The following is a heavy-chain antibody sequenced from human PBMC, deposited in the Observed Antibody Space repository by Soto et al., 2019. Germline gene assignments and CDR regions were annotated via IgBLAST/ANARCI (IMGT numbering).Heavy chain of an antibody. V-gene: IGHV3-23*01. CDR1: GFSFSSYA. CDR3: ARVLCGSSSCHYHFYGMDV. J-gene: IGHJ6*02. CDR2: ISGSDSST. Sequence: EVQLLESGGGLVQPGGSLRLSCAASGFSFSSYAMNWVRQAPGKGLECVSVISGSDSSTYYADSVEGRFTISRDNSKNTLYLQMNSLRAEDTAVYYCARVLCGSSSCHYHFYGMDVWGQGTTVTVSS. D-gene: IGHD6-6*01.